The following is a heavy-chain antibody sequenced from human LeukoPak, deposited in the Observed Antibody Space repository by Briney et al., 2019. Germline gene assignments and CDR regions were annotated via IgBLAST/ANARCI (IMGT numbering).Heavy chain of an antibody. CDR2: INHSGST. V-gene: IGHV4-34*01. CDR1: GGSFSGDY. J-gene: IGHJ1*01. CDR3: ARRYSSSQGRYFQH. D-gene: IGHD6-13*01. Sequence: SETLSLTCAVYGGSFSGDYWNWIRQPPGKGLEWIGEINHSGSTNYNPSLKSRVTISVDTSKNQFSLKLSSVTAADTAVYYCARRYSSSQGRYFQHWGQGTLVTVSS.